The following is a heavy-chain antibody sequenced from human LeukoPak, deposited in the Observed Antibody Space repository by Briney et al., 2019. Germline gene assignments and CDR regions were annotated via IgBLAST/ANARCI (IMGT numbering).Heavy chain of an antibody. CDR1: GGSFSGSY. D-gene: IGHD1-1*01. V-gene: IGHV4-34*01. CDR2: IIHSGST. J-gene: IGHJ3*02. CDR3: ARGGGDWNDAYQNAFDI. Sequence: SETLSLTCAVYGGSFSGSYWSWIRQSPGKGLEWIGEIIHSGSTTYNLYLKSRVTISIDTSKNQFSLKLSSVTAADTAVYYCARGGGDWNDAYQNAFDIWDQGTMGTVSS.